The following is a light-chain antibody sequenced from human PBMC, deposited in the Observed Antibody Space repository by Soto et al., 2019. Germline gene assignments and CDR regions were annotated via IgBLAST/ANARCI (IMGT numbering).Light chain of an antibody. V-gene: IGKV3-20*01. CDR3: QQYDSSPVT. J-gene: IGKJ4*01. CDR2: GAS. CDR1: QSVSSSF. Sequence: EIVLTQSPGTLSLSPGERATLSCRASQSVSSSFIAWYQQKPGQDPRILIYGASSRATGIPDRFSGSGSGTDFTLTISGLEPEEFAVYYYQQYDSSPVTFGGGTNVEIQ.